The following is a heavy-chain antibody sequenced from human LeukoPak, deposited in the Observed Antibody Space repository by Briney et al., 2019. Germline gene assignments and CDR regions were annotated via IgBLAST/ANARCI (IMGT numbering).Heavy chain of an antibody. V-gene: IGHV3-7*04. J-gene: IGHJ4*02. CDR2: ISRGGSEK. Sequence: PGESLRLSCSASGFLFSTYWMAWVRQAPGKGLDWVATISRGGSEKYYVDSVKGRFTISRDNAKNSLYLQVNTLRAEDTAVYYCARGVTSLDYWGRGTLVTVSS. CDR3: ARGVTSLDY. CDR1: GFLFSTYW. D-gene: IGHD4-17*01.